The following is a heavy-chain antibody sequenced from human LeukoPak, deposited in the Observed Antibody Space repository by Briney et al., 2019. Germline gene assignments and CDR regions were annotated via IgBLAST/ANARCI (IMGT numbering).Heavy chain of an antibody. CDR1: GGSFSGYY. J-gene: IGHJ6*02. Sequence: SETLSLTCAVYGGSFSGYYWSWIRQPPGKGLEWIGEINHSGSTNYNPSLKSRVTISVDTSKNQFSLKLSSVTAADTAVYYCARGGFGGYGMDVWGQGTTVTVSS. V-gene: IGHV4-34*01. CDR3: ARGGFGGYGMDV. CDR2: INHSGST. D-gene: IGHD3-16*01.